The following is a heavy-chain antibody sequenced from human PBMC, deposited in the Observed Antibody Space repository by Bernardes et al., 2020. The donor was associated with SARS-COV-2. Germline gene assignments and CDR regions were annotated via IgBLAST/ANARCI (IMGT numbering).Heavy chain of an antibody. D-gene: IGHD4-17*01. J-gene: IGHJ5*02. V-gene: IGHV3-23*01. CDR3: VKDVYAWFDP. Sequence: GGSLRLSCAASGFTFSSYAMTWVCQAPGKGLEWVSTISGTTSGTFYADSVRGRFTISRDNSKNTLYLQMNSLRAEDTAVYFCVKDVYAWFDPWGQGTLVTVSS. CDR2: ISGTTSGT. CDR1: GFTFSSYA.